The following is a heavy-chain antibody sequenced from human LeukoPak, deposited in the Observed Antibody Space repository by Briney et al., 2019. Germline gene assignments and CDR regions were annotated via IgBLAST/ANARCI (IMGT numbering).Heavy chain of an antibody. CDR2: INHSGTT. CDR1: GGSFSGYY. Sequence: SETLSLTCAVYGGSFSGYYWSWIRQPPGKGLEWIGEINHSGTTNYNPSLKSRVTISVDTSKNQFSLNLSSVTAADTAVFYCARRGVYCSGTSCYWVFDYWGQGTLVTASS. D-gene: IGHD2-2*01. CDR3: ARRGVYCSGTSCYWVFDY. J-gene: IGHJ4*02. V-gene: IGHV4-34*01.